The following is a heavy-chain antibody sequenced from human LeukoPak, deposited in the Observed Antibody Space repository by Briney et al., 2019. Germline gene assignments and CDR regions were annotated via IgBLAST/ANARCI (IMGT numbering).Heavy chain of an antibody. V-gene: IGHV4-34*01. Sequence: KASETLSLTCTVSGGSISSYYWSWIRQPPGKGLEWIGEINHSGSTNYNPSLKSRVTISVDTSKNQFSLKLSSVTAADTAVYYCARSRREVDYWGQGTLVTVSS. CDR1: GGSISSYY. J-gene: IGHJ4*02. CDR2: INHSGST. CDR3: ARSRREVDY. D-gene: IGHD1-26*01.